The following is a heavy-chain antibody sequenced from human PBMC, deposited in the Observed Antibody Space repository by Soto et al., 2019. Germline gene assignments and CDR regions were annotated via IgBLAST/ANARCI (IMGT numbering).Heavy chain of an antibody. CDR1: GYTFTNYG. J-gene: IGHJ6*02. CDR3: ASLWFGEKNGPSYYYYGMDV. V-gene: IGHV1-18*01. D-gene: IGHD3-10*01. CDR2: ISAYNGNT. Sequence: ASVKVSCKASGYTFTNYGITWVRQAPGQGLEWMGWISAYNGNTHYTQRLQGRVTMTTDTSTSTAYMELRGLRAEDTAVYYCASLWFGEKNGPSYYYYGMDVWGQGTTVTVSS.